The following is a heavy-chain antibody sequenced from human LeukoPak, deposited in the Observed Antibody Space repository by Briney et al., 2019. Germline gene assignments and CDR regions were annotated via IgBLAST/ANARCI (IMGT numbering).Heavy chain of an antibody. V-gene: IGHV4-34*01. Sequence: KPSETLSLTCAVYGGSFSGYYWSWIRQPPGKGLEWIREINHSGSTNYNPSLKSRVTISVDTSKNQFSLKLTSVTAADTAVYYCATEAMGGTLHHWGQGTLVTVYS. D-gene: IGHD1-26*01. CDR2: INHSGST. J-gene: IGHJ1*01. CDR3: ATEAMGGTLHH. CDR1: GGSFSGYY.